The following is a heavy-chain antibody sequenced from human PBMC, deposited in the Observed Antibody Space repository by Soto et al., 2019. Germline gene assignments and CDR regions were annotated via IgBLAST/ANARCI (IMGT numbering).Heavy chain of an antibody. CDR3: SRPLMLGATADAFDF. D-gene: IGHD1-26*01. CDR2: IHGSGDTT. CDR1: GFTFSNYA. V-gene: IGHV3-23*01. J-gene: IGHJ3*01. Sequence: EVPLLESGGGLVQPGGSLRLSCVASGFTFSNYAINWVRQAPGKGLEWVSSIHGSGDTTYYADSVKCRFTISRDNSKNPLYLQMTSLRAEDTAVYYCSRPLMLGATADAFDFWGQGTMVTVSS.